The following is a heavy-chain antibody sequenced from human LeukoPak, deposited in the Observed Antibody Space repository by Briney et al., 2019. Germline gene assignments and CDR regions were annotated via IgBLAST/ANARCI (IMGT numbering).Heavy chain of an antibody. V-gene: IGHV4-59*08. J-gene: IGHJ4*02. CDR3: ARCNLRRDGYSHDY. CDR2: IYYSGST. Sequence: SETLSLTCTVSGGSISSYYWSWIRQPPGKGLEWIGYIYYSGSTNYNPSLKSRVTISVDTSKNQFSLKLSSVTAADTAVYYCARCNLRRDGYSHDYWGQGTLVTVSS. CDR1: GGSISSYY. D-gene: IGHD5-24*01.